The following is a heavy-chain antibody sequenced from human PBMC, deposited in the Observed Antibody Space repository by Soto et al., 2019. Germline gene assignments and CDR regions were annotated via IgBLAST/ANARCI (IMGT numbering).Heavy chain of an antibody. V-gene: IGHV3-33*08. Sequence: GGSLRLSCAASGFTFSSYGMHWVRQAPGKGLEWVAVIWNDGSTKYYADSVRGRFTISRDNSKNTLDMQMNSLRAEVKAVYDGASGFQYDFWSGYYPRGSYFQLWGQGTMVTVSS. J-gene: IGHJ1*01. D-gene: IGHD3-3*01. CDR3: ASGFQYDFWSGYYPRGSYFQL. CDR2: IWNDGSTK. CDR1: GFTFSSYG.